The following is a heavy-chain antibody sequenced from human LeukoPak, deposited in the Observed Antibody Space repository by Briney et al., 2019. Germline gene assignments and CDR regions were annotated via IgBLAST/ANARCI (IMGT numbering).Heavy chain of an antibody. J-gene: IGHJ4*02. D-gene: IGHD6-19*01. Sequence: SETLSLTCTVSGGSISSYYWSWIRQPAGKGLEWIGRIYTSGSTNYNPSLKSRVTMSVDTSKNQFSLKLSSVTAADTAVYYCARDPEGDSSGGYYFDYWGQGTLVTVSS. CDR1: GGSISSYY. CDR2: IYTSGST. V-gene: IGHV4-4*07. CDR3: ARDPEGDSSGGYYFDY.